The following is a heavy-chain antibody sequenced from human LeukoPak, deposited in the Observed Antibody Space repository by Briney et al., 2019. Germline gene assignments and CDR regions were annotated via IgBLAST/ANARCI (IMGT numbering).Heavy chain of an antibody. CDR2: ISSSSSTI. D-gene: IGHD3-22*01. Sequence: GSLRLSCAASGFTFSSYSMNWVRQAPGKGLEWVSYISSSSSTIYYADSVKGRFTISRDNAKNSLYLQMNSLRAEDTAVYYCARAMYYYESSGPNYWGQGTLVTVSS. V-gene: IGHV3-48*01. J-gene: IGHJ4*02. CDR3: ARAMYYYESSGPNY. CDR1: GFTFSSYS.